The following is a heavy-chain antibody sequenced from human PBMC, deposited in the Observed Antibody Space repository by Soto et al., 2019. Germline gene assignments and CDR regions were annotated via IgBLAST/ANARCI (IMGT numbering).Heavy chain of an antibody. J-gene: IGHJ4*02. CDR2: IVVGSGNT. Sequence: GAPVKVSCKASGFTFTNSAMQWVRQARGQRLEWIGWIVVGSGNTNYAQKFPERVTITRDMSTSTAYMELSSLRSEDTAVYYCARGRPFGGVIVRNYYFDYWGQGTLVTVSS. CDR1: GFTFTNSA. V-gene: IGHV1-58*02. CDR3: ARGRPFGGVIVRNYYFDY. D-gene: IGHD3-16*02.